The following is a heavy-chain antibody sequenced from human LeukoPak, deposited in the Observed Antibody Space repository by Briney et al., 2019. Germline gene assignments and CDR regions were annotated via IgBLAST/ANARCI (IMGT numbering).Heavy chain of an antibody. CDR2: ISGSGGST. CDR1: GFTFSSYV. Sequence: PGGSLRLSCAASGFTFSSYVLSWVRQAPGKGLEWVSAISGSGGSTYYADSVKGRLPISRDNSKHTLHLQMKSLRSEDTAVYYCAKASWALRDGYSTPHFDYWGQGTLVTVSS. V-gene: IGHV3-23*01. J-gene: IGHJ4*02. D-gene: IGHD5-24*01. CDR3: AKASWALRDGYSTPHFDY.